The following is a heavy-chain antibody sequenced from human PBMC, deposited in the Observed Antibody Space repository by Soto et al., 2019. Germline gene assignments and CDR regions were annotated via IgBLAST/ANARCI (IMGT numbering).Heavy chain of an antibody. J-gene: IGHJ4*02. D-gene: IGHD6-6*01. CDR1: GFTFGDYA. Sequence: VVSGFTFGDYAMHWVRLGPGRGLEWVSGISWNGRSIGYADSVTGRFTISRDNAKNSLYLQMNSLRAEDTALYYCAKENIAARPALGFDYWGQGTLVTAPQ. CDR2: ISWNGRSI. CDR3: AKENIAARPALGFDY. V-gene: IGHV3-9*01.